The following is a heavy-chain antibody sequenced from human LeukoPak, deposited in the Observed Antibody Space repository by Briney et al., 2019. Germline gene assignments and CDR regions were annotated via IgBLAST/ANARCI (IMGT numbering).Heavy chain of an antibody. CDR3: AGSLYYYYMDV. J-gene: IGHJ6*03. CDR1: GYSISSGYY. CDR2: IYHSGGT. Sequence: NSSETLSLTCAVSGYSISSGYYWGRIRQPPGKGLEWIGSIYHSGGTYYNPSLKSRVTISVDTSKNQFSLKLSSVTAADTAVYYCAGSLYYYYMDVWGKGTTVTVSS. V-gene: IGHV4-38-2*01. D-gene: IGHD1-26*01.